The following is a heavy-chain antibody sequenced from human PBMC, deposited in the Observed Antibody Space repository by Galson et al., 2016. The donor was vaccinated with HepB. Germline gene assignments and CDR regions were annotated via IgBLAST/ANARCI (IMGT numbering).Heavy chain of an antibody. V-gene: IGHV1-2*02. CDR2: IKPHSGGT. CDR1: GYSSTGYF. CDR3: AREFNRHTVTTFYYYGMDV. J-gene: IGHJ6*02. D-gene: IGHD4-17*01. Sequence: SVKVSCKASGYSSTGYFIHWVRQAPGQGLEWMGLIKPHSGGTKYAQKFQGRVTLTRDTSTSTVYMELTSLRSDDTAVYFCAREFNRHTVTTFYYYGMDVWGQGTTVTVSS.